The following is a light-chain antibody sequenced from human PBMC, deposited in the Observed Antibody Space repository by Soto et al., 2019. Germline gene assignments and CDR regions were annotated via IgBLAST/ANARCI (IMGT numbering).Light chain of an antibody. CDR2: EVT. V-gene: IGLV2-14*01. CDR1: SSDIGGYNY. Sequence: QSALTQPASAPGSPGQSVAISCTGTSSDIGGYNYVSWYQQHPGKAPKLMIYEVTYRPSGVSNRFSGSKSGNTASLTISGLQAEDEADYYCNSYASSSTLVFGTGTKVTVL. J-gene: IGLJ1*01. CDR3: NSYASSSTLV.